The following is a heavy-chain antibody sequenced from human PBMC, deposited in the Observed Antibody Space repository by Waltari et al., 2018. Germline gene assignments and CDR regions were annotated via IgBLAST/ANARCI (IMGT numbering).Heavy chain of an antibody. CDR2: IYYSGST. J-gene: IGHJ4*02. CDR3: AGQGGGSFDY. Sequence: QLQLQESGPGLVKPSETLSLTCTVSGGSISSSSYYWGWIRQPPGKGLEWIGSIYYSGSTYYNPALKSRVAISVDTSKNQFSLRLSSVTAADTAVYYCAGQGGGSFDYWGQGTLVTVSS. D-gene: IGHD1-26*01. CDR1: GGSISSSSYY. V-gene: IGHV4-39*01.